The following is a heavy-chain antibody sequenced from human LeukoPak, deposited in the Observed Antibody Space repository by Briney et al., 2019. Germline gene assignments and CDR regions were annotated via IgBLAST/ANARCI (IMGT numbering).Heavy chain of an antibody. CDR3: ARGVAWARITKVRAVHFTD. V-gene: IGHV4-34*01. D-gene: IGHD3-10*01. J-gene: IGHJ4*02. CDR2: INHSGST. Sequence: SETLTLSCAVYGVSFSGYYWSWIRQPPGKGLEWIAEINHSGSTNYNPSLKSRVTISVDTSKNQFSLKLSSVTAADTAVYYCARGVAWARITKVRAVHFTDWGQGTLVTVSS. CDR1: GVSFSGYY.